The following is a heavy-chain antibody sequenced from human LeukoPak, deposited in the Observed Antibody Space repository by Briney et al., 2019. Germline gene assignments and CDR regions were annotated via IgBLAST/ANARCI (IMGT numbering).Heavy chain of an antibody. CDR2: ITHGGGT. D-gene: IGHD4-17*01. V-gene: IGHV4-34*01. CDR3: VRGEDGTGDYRPTYFDS. Sequence: SSETLSLTCAVYGGSFSDYYWNWIRQPPGMGLEWIGEITHGGGTNYNPSLKSRATMSVDTSKKQFSLNLTSVTAADSAVYYCVRGEDGTGDYRPTYFDSWGQGTLVTVSS. CDR1: GGSFSDYY. J-gene: IGHJ4*02.